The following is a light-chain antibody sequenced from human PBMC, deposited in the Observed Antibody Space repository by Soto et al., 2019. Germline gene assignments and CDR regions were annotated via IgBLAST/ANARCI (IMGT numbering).Light chain of an antibody. CDR3: QHCHTYSRT. CDR2: DAS. Sequence: DIQMTQSPSTLSASVGDRVTITCRASQSISNWLAWYQQKPGKAPNLLIYDASSLQSGVTSRFSGSGSGTEFTLTISSLQPDDFASYYCQHCHTYSRTFGQGTKVEIK. CDR1: QSISNW. V-gene: IGKV1-5*01. J-gene: IGKJ1*01.